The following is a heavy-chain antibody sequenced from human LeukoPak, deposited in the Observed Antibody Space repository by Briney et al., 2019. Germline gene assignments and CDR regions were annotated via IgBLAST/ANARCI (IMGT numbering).Heavy chain of an antibody. CDR1: GGSISSYY. J-gene: IGHJ4*02. D-gene: IGHD6-13*01. V-gene: IGHV4-59*01. CDR3: AKDGEGAAAGTDY. CDR2: IYYSGAT. Sequence: PSETLSLTCTVSGGSISSYYWSWIRQSPGMGLEWIGSIYYSGATDYNPSLKSRVIISADTSNNQFSLRLTSVTAADTAVYYCAKDGEGAAAGTDYWGQGTLVTVSS.